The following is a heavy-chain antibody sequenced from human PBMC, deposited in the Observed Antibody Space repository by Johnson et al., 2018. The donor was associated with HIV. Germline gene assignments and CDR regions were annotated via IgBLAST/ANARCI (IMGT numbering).Heavy chain of an antibody. CDR3: ARAGPRGDAFEI. J-gene: IGHJ3*02. V-gene: IGHV3-30*03. Sequence: QVQLVESGGGVVQPGRSLRLSCAASGFTFSSYGMHWVRQAPGKGLEWVAVISYDGSNKYYADSVKGRFTISRDNSKNTLYLQMNSLRAEDTAVYYCARAGPRGDAFEIWGQGTMVTVSS. D-gene: IGHD3-10*01. CDR1: GFTFSSYG. CDR2: ISYDGSNK.